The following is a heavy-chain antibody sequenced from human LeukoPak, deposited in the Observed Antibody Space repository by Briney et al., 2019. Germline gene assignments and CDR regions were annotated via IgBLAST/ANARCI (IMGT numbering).Heavy chain of an antibody. Sequence: GGSLRLSCAASGFTFSSYWMHWVRQAPGKGLVWVSHINSDGSWTSYADSVKGRFTISKDNAKNSLYLQMNSQRAEDTAVYYCARDESLGYWGQGTLVTVSS. J-gene: IGHJ4*02. CDR1: GFTFSSYW. CDR3: ARDESLGY. V-gene: IGHV3-74*01. CDR2: INSDGSWT.